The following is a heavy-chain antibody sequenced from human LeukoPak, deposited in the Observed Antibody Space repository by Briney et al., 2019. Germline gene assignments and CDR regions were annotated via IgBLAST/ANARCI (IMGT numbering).Heavy chain of an antibody. CDR2: INPNSGGT. V-gene: IGHV1-2*04. Sequence: WASVNVSCKASGYTFTVYYMHWVRQAPGQGLEWMGWINPNSGGTNYAQKFQGWVTMTRDTSISTAYMELSRLRSDDTAVYYCARDISSAGTDYYYGMDVWGQGTTVTVSS. CDR1: GYTFTVYY. CDR3: ARDISSAGTDYYYGMDV. D-gene: IGHD6-13*01. J-gene: IGHJ6*02.